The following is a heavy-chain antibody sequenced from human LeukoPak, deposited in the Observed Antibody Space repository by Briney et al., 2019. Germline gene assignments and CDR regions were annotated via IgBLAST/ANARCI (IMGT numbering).Heavy chain of an antibody. CDR2: FDPEDGET. CDR1: GYTLTELS. D-gene: IGHD3-22*01. Sequence: ASVKVSCKVPGYTLTELSMHWVRQAPGKGLEWMGGFDPEDGETIYAQKFQGRVTMTEDTSTDTAYMELSSLRSEDTAVYYCARLKPYYYDSSGYFDYWGQGTLVTVSS. CDR3: ARLKPYYYDSSGYFDY. V-gene: IGHV1-24*01. J-gene: IGHJ4*02.